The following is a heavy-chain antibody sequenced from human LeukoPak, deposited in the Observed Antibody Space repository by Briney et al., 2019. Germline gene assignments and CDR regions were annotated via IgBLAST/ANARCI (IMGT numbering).Heavy chain of an antibody. V-gene: IGHV4-59*01. CDR3: ATLGVAGTRGPSYYYYYMDV. Sequence: PSETLSLTCTVSGGSISSYFWSWIRQPPGKGLEWIGYIYYSGTTNYNPSLKSRVTISVDKSKNQFSLKLTSVTAADTAVYYCATLGVAGTRGPSYYYYYMDVWGKGTTVTVSS. J-gene: IGHJ6*03. CDR1: GGSISSYF. CDR2: IYYSGTT. D-gene: IGHD6-19*01.